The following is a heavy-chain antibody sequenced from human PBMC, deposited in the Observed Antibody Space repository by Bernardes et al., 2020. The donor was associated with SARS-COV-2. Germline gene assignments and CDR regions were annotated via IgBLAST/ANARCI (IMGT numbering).Heavy chain of an antibody. Sequence: GGSLRLSCAASGFIFSNYWMTWVRQAPGKNLEWVASIKQDGSENYFVDSVKGRFTVSRDNAKNSLYLQMDSLRAEDTAVYFCARDPYSTTWYGLYYGLDVWGQGTTVTVSS. CDR1: GFIFSNYW. V-gene: IGHV3-7*04. J-gene: IGHJ6*02. D-gene: IGHD2-2*01. CDR3: ARDPYSTTWYGLYYGLDV. CDR2: IKQDGSEN.